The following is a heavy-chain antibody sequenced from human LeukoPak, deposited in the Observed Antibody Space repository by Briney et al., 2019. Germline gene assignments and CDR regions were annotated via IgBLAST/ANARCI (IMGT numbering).Heavy chain of an antibody. CDR3: ARVYGDYVNSAFYYGMDV. J-gene: IGHJ6*02. Sequence: GGSLRLSCAASGFTFSSYWMHWVRQAPGKGLVWVSRINSDGSSTSYADSVKGRFTISRDNAKNTLYLQMNSLRAEDTAVYYCARVYGDYVNSAFYYGMDVWGQGTTVTVSS. CDR2: INSDGSST. CDR1: GFTFSSYW. V-gene: IGHV3-74*01. D-gene: IGHD4-17*01.